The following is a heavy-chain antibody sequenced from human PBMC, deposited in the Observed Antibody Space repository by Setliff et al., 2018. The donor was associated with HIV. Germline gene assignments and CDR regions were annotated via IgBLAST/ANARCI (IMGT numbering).Heavy chain of an antibody. D-gene: IGHD1-7*01. V-gene: IGHV1-18*01. CDR3: ARVWDWNYDFDY. CDR2: ISAYNGNT. J-gene: IGHJ4*02. Sequence: ASVKVSCKASGYTFTSYGISWVRQAPGQGLEWMGWISAYNGNTNYAQKFRGRVTMTRDTSTSTAYMELRSLKSDDTAVYYCARVWDWNYDFDYWGQGIPVTVSS. CDR1: GYTFTSYG.